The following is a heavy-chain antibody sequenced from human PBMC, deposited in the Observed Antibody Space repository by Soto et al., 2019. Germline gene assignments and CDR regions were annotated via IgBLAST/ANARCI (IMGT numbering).Heavy chain of an antibody. Sequence: EVQLVESGGGLVQPGRSLRLSCAASGFTFDDFAMHWVRQAPGKGLEWVSGVDWNSGSTAYADSVKGRFTISRDNARNSLYLQMNSLRAEVTALYYCVKGRGSYEVKFGMDVWGQGTTVTVSS. CDR1: GFTFDDFA. CDR3: VKGRGSYEVKFGMDV. CDR2: VDWNSGST. V-gene: IGHV3-9*01. J-gene: IGHJ6*02. D-gene: IGHD6-25*01.